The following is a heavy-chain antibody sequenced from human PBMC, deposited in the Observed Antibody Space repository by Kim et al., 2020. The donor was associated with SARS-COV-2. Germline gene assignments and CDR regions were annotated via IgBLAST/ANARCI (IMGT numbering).Heavy chain of an antibody. J-gene: IGHJ6*02. Sequence: ASVKVSCKASGYTFTSYYMHWVRQAPGQGLEWMRIINPSGGSTSYAQKFQGRVTMTRDTSTSTVYMELSSLRSEDTAVYYCAAGNDDQLLPYYYYYGMDVWGQGTTVTVSS. D-gene: IGHD2-2*01. CDR3: AAGNDDQLLPYYYYYGMDV. V-gene: IGHV1-46*01. CDR1: GYTFTSYY. CDR2: INPSGGST.